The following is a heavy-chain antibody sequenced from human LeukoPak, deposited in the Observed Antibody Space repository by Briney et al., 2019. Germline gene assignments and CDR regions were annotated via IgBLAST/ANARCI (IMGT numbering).Heavy chain of an antibody. V-gene: IGHV7-4-1*01. CDR1: GYTFTSYY. CDR3: SDY. Sequence: ASVKVSCKASGYTFTSYYMHWVRQAPGQGLEWMGWINTNTGNPTYAQGFTGRFVFSLDTSVSTAYYCARVVGCGGDCYSGISDYWGQGTLVTVSS. CDR2: INTNTGNP. J-gene: IGHJ4*02. D-gene: IGHD2-21*02.